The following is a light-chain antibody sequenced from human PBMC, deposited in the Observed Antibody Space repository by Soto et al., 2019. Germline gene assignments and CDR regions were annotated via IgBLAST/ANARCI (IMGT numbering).Light chain of an antibody. CDR1: QSISNY. Sequence: DIQMTQSPSSLSASVGDRVTITCRASQSISNYLNWYQQKPGKAPKLLIYAASSLQSGVPSRFSGSGSGTDFTLTIINLQLEDLASYYCQHSYTTPWTFGQGTKVDI. CDR3: QHSYTTPWT. J-gene: IGKJ1*01. CDR2: AAS. V-gene: IGKV1-39*01.